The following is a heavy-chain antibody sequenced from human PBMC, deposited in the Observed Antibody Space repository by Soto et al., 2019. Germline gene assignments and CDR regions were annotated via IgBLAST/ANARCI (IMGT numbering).Heavy chain of an antibody. D-gene: IGHD1-1*01. CDR1: GITFSNHA. Sequence: EVPLLESGGGLVQPGESLRLSCAASGITFSNHALRWVRQAPGKGLEWVSGISGSGANTDYADSVKGRFTISRDNSKQTLSLQMNRLRADDTAVYYCAKEHVGGTSTTTRYFDCWGRGTLCTVSS. CDR2: ISGSGANT. V-gene: IGHV3-23*01. CDR3: AKEHVGGTSTTTRYFDC. J-gene: IGHJ4*02.